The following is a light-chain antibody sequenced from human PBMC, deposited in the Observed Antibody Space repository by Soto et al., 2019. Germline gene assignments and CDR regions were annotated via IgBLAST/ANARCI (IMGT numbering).Light chain of an antibody. V-gene: IGKV3-20*01. J-gene: IGKJ4*01. Sequence: EIALTQSPGTLSLSPGERATLSCRASQSVSSSYLAGYQQKPGQAPRLLIYGASSRATGIPASFSGSGSGTDFTLTISRLEPEDFAVYYCQQYGSSPPALTFGGRTQVEIK. CDR3: QQYGSSPPALT. CDR1: QSVSSSY. CDR2: GAS.